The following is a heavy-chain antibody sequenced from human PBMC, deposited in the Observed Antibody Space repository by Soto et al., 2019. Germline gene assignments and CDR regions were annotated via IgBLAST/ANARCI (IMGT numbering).Heavy chain of an antibody. CDR1: GFTFSSYE. Sequence: GGSLRLSCAASGFTFSSYEMNWVRQAPGKGLEWVSYISSSGSTIYYADSVKGRFTISRDNAKSSLYLQMNSLRAEDTAVYYCARVITMIVEYYFDYWGQGTLVTVSS. CDR3: ARVITMIVEYYFDY. CDR2: ISSSGSTI. J-gene: IGHJ4*02. V-gene: IGHV3-48*03. D-gene: IGHD3-22*01.